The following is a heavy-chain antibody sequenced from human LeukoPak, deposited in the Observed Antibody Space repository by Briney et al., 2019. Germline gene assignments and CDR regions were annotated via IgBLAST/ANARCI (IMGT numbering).Heavy chain of an antibody. CDR3: ARGTYVDYFDY. D-gene: IGHD3-16*01. CDR1: GGSISSGDYY. V-gene: IGHV4-30-4*08. CDR2: IYYSGST. J-gene: IGHJ4*02. Sequence: SETLSLTCTVSGGSISSGDYYWSWIRQPPGKGLEWIGYIYYSGSTCYNPSLKSRVTISVDTSKNQFSLKLSSVTAADTAVYYCARGTYVDYFDYWGQGTLVTVSS.